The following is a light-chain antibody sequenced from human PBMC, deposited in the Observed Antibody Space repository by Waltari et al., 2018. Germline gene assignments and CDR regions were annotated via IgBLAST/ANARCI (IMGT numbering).Light chain of an antibody. CDR2: DAS. Sequence: EIVLTQSPGTLSLSPGERATLSCRASQTVGTYLAWYQQKPGQAPRLLIYDASHRATGISARFSGSGSGTDFTLTISSLEPGDSAVCYCQQRSDRPPVSFGQGTKLEIK. CDR1: QTVGTY. CDR3: QQRSDRPPVS. J-gene: IGKJ2*03. V-gene: IGKV3-11*01.